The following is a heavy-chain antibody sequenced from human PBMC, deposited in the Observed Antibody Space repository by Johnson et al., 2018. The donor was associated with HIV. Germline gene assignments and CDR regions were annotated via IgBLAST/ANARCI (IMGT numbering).Heavy chain of an antibody. J-gene: IGHJ3*02. CDR2: IRYDGSNK. CDR1: GFTFSSYG. V-gene: IGHV3-30*02. D-gene: IGHD1-26*01. CDR3: AKDGGSYGGAFDI. Sequence: QVQLVESGGGVVQPGGSLRLSCAASGFTFSSYGMHWVRQAPGKGLEWVAFIRYDGSNKYYADYVKGRFTISRDNSKNTLYLQMNSLRAEDTAVYYCAKDGGSYGGAFDIWGQGTMVTVSS.